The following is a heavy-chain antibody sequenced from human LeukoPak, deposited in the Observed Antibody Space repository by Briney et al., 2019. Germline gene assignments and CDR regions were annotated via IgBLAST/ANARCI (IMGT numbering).Heavy chain of an antibody. CDR1: GYTFTGYY. J-gene: IGHJ5*02. CDR2: INPNSGGT. CDR3: ARVDVDIVVVPAAEYNWFDP. D-gene: IGHD2-2*03. V-gene: IGHV1-2*02. Sequence: ASVKVSCKASGYTFTGYYMHWVRQAPGQGLEWMGWINPNSGGTNYAQKFQGRVTMTRDTSISTAYMELSRLRSDDTAVYYCARVDVDIVVVPAAEYNWFDPWGQGTLDTVSS.